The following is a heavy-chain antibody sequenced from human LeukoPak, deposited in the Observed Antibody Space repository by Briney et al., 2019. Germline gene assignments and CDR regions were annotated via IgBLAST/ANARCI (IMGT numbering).Heavy chain of an antibody. CDR2: IIPIFGTA. D-gene: IGHD3-22*01. V-gene: IGHV1-69*05. CDR3: ARARSPSSGYLLRDHNWFDP. CDR1: GYTFTSYG. Sequence: ASVKVSCKASGYTFTSYGISWVRQAPGQGLEWMGGIIPIFGTANYAQKFQGRVTVTTDESTSTAYMELSSLRSEDTAMYYCARARSPSSGYLLRDHNWFDPWGQETLVTVSS. J-gene: IGHJ5*02.